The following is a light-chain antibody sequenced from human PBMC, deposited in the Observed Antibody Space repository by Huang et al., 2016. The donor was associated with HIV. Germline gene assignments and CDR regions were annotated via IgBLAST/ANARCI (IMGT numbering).Light chain of an antibody. CDR2: PLS. CDR1: QSLLDSDDGNTY. V-gene: IGKV2-40*01. Sequence: DIVMTQTPLSLPVTPGEPASISCRSSQSLLDSDDGNTYLDWYLQKPGPSPQILIYPLSYRASGVPDRFSGSGSGTEFTLKISRVEAEDVGVYYCMQRIEFPLCFGQGTKLEI. CDR3: MQRIEFPLC. J-gene: IGKJ2*03.